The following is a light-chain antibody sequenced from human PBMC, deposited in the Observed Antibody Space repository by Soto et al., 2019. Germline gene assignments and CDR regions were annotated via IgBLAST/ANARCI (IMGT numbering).Light chain of an antibody. CDR2: AAS. J-gene: IGKJ4*01. Sequence: DIVMTQSPATLSVSRGQRVTLSSRASQSVRSNLAWYQQKPGQAPRLLIFAASTRATGIPARFSGSGSGTEFTLTISSLQSEDFGIYYCQHYNNWPPLTFGGGTKVEIK. CDR1: QSVRSN. CDR3: QHYNNWPPLT. V-gene: IGKV3-15*01.